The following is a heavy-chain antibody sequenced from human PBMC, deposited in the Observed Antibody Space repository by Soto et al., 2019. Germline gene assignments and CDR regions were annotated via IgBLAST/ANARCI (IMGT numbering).Heavy chain of an antibody. CDR3: AREFSGSGWYKGNYYGMDV. CDR1: GFTVSSNY. J-gene: IGHJ6*02. Sequence: PGGSLRLSCAASGFTVSSNYMSWVRQAPGKGLEWVSVIYSGGSTYYADSVKGRFTLSRHNSKNTLYLQMNTLRAEDTAVYYCAREFSGSGWYKGNYYGMDVWGQGTTVTVSS. V-gene: IGHV3-53*04. CDR2: IYSGGST. D-gene: IGHD6-19*01.